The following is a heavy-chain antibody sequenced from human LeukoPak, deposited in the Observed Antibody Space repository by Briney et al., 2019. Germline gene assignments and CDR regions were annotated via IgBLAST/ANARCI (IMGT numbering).Heavy chain of an antibody. D-gene: IGHD1-14*01. V-gene: IGHV1-24*01. Sequence: ASVKVSCKVSGYTLTELSMHWVRQAPGKGLEWMGGFDPEDGETIYAQKFQGRVTMTGDTSTDTAYMELSSLRSEDTAVYYCAAENHAFDYWGQGTLVTVSS. CDR1: GYTLTELS. CDR2: FDPEDGET. CDR3: AAENHAFDY. J-gene: IGHJ4*02.